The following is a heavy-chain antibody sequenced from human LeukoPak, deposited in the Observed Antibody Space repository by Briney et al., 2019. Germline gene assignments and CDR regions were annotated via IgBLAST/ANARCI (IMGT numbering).Heavy chain of an antibody. CDR3: AKDRYSSSWSDY. V-gene: IGHV3-23*01. J-gene: IGHJ4*02. CDR1: GFTFSSYA. Sequence: PGGSLRLSCAASGFTFSSYAMSWVRQAPGKGLEWVSAISGSGGSTYYADSVKGRFTISRDNSKNTLYLQMHSLRAEATAVYYCAKDRYSSSWSDYWGQGTLVTVSS. CDR2: ISGSGGST. D-gene: IGHD6-13*01.